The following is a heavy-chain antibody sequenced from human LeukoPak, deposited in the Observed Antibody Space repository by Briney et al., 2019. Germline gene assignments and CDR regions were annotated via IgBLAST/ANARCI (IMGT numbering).Heavy chain of an antibody. J-gene: IGHJ3*02. Sequence: ASVKVSCKASGGTFSSYAISWVRQAPGQGLEWMGGIIPIFGTANYAQKFQGRVTITADESTSTAYMELSSLRSEDTAVYYCASWGGYEPDAFDIWGQGTMVTVSS. D-gene: IGHD5-12*01. CDR3: ASWGGYEPDAFDI. V-gene: IGHV1-69*13. CDR1: GGTFSSYA. CDR2: IIPIFGTA.